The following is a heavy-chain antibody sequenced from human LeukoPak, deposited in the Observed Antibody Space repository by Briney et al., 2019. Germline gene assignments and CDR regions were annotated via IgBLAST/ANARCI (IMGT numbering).Heavy chain of an antibody. J-gene: IGHJ4*02. CDR1: GFTFSSYW. CDR2: IKEDGSEK. V-gene: IGHV3-7*01. Sequence: PGGSLRLSCAASGFTFSSYWMSWVRQAPGKGLEWVANIKEDGSEKYYVDSVKGRFTISRDNAKNSQYLQMNSLRAEDTAVYYCAKVAVEYYYGSGSFDYWGQGTLVTVSS. D-gene: IGHD3-10*01. CDR3: AKVAVEYYYGSGSFDY.